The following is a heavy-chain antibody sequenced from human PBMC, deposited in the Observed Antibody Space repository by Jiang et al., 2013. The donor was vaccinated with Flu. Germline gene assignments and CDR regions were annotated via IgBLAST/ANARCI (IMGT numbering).Heavy chain of an antibody. Sequence: KPSETLSLTCTVSGGSVSSGSYYWSWIRQPPGKGLEWIGYIYYSGSTNYNPSLKSRVTISVDTSKNQFSLKLSSVTAADTAVYYCAINDSSGYYYGYWGQGTLVTVSS. D-gene: IGHD3-22*01. CDR1: GGSVSSGSYY. CDR3: AINDSSGYYYGY. V-gene: IGHV4-61*01. J-gene: IGHJ4*02. CDR2: IYYSGST.